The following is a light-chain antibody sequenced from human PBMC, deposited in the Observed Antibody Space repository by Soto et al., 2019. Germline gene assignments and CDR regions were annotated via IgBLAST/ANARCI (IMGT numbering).Light chain of an antibody. CDR2: KAS. Sequence: IQMTQSPSTLSASVGDRVTITCRASQSISIWLAWYQQKPGKAPKLLIYKASSLESEVPSRFSGSGSGTEVTLNINSLQPDDSPTYYGQQYNIDWRSGQGTKVEIK. V-gene: IGKV1-5*03. CDR3: QQYNIDWR. CDR1: QSISIW. J-gene: IGKJ1*01.